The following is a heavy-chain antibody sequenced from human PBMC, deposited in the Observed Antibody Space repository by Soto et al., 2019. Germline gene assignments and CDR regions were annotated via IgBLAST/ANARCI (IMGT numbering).Heavy chain of an antibody. Sequence: TXXTLSLACTVSGGSISSYYWRWIPQPPGKGLEWIGYIYYSGSTNYNPSLKSRVTISVDTSKNQFSLKLSSVTAADKAVYYCAMQLERPNHYYYYGMDVWGQGTTVTVSS. D-gene: IGHD1-1*01. CDR2: IYYSGST. CDR1: GGSISSYY. CDR3: AMQLERPNHYYYYGMDV. J-gene: IGHJ6*02. V-gene: IGHV4-59*01.